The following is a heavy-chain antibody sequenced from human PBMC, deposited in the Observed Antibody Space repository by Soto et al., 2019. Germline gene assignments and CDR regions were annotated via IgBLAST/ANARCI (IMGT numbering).Heavy chain of an antibody. D-gene: IGHD6-13*01. CDR3: VKVPGIAATGI. V-gene: IGHV3-30*18. CDR1: GFTFSSYG. CDR2: ISYDGSNK. Sequence: QVQLVESGGGVVQPGRSLRLSCAASGFTFSSYGMHWVRQAPGKGLEWVAVISYDGSNKYYADSVKGRFTISRDNSKNTLYLQMNSLRAEDTAVYYCVKVPGIAATGIWGQGTMVTVSS. J-gene: IGHJ3*02.